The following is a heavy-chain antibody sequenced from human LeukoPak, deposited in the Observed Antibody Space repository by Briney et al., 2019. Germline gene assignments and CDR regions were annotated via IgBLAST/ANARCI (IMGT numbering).Heavy chain of an antibody. V-gene: IGHV3-23*01. Sequence: AGGSLRLSCAASGFTFSSYAMSWVRQAPGKGLEWVSGTSGSGGTTYYADSVKGRFTISRDNSKNTLYLQMNNLRAEDTAVYYCAKAEGSGNQAFDYWGQGNLVTVSS. CDR1: GFTFSSYA. CDR2: TSGSGGTT. D-gene: IGHD3-10*01. J-gene: IGHJ4*02. CDR3: AKAEGSGNQAFDY.